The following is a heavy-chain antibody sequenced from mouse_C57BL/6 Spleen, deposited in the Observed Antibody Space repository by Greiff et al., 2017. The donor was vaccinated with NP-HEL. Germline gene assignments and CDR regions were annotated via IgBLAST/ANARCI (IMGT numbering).Heavy chain of an antibody. CDR1: GYSITSGYY. V-gene: IGHV3-6*01. CDR3: ARDPHYYGSSYNFDY. J-gene: IGHJ2*01. D-gene: IGHD1-1*01. CDR2: ISYDGSN. Sequence: EVKLQESGPGLVKPSQSLSLTCSVTGYSITSGYYWNWIRQFPGNKLEWMGYISYDGSNNYNPSLKNRISITRDTSKNQFFLKLNSVTTEDTATYYCARDPHYYGSSYNFDYWGQGTTLTVSS.